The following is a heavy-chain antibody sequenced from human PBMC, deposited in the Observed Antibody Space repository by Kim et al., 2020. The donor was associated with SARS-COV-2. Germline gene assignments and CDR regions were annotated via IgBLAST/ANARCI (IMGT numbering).Heavy chain of an antibody. CDR3: ARDHETYYYDSSGYRFDY. J-gene: IGHJ4*02. D-gene: IGHD3-22*01. Sequence: QGRVTITADKSTSTAYMELSSLRSEDTAVYYCARDHETYYYDSSGYRFDYWGQGTLVTVSS. V-gene: IGHV1-69*04.